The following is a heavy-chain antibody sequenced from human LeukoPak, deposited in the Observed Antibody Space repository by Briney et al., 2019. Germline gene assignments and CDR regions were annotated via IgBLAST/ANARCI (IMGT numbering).Heavy chain of an antibody. Sequence: PGGSLRLSCAASGFTFSSYAMSWVRQAPGKGLEWVSAISGSGGSTYYADSAKGRFTISRDNSKNTLYLQMNSLRVEDTAVYYCARDSNGPGYWGQGTLVTVSS. V-gene: IGHV3-23*01. CDR1: GFTFSSYA. D-gene: IGHD2-8*01. CDR2: ISGSGGST. J-gene: IGHJ4*02. CDR3: ARDSNGPGY.